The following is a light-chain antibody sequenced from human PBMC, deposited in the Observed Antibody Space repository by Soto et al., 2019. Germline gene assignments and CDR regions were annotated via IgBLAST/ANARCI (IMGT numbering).Light chain of an antibody. J-gene: IGLJ3*02. Sequence: QSVLTQPPSVSGAPGQRVTISCTESSSNIGAGYDVHWYQQLPGTAPKLLIYGNSNRPSGVPDRFSGSKSGTSASLAITEHQAEDDCQSYDSGLSGGVFGGGTKLTVL. CDR2: GNS. CDR3: QSYDSGLSGGV. V-gene: IGLV1-40*01. CDR1: SSNIGAGYD.